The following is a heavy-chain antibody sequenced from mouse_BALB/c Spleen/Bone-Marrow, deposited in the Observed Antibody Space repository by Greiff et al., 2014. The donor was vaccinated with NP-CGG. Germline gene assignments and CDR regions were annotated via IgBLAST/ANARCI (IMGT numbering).Heavy chain of an antibody. J-gene: IGHJ3*01. V-gene: IGHV14-3*02. CDR2: IDPAKGNT. CDR3: ARNYPFAY. Sequence: VQLQQSGAELVKPGASVKLSCTASGFNIKDSYLHWVKQRPEQGLDWIGRIDPAKGNTNYDPKFQGKATITADTSSNTAYLQLSSLTSKDTAVYFCARNYPFAYWGQGTLVTVSA. CDR1: GFNIKDSY. D-gene: IGHD2-1*01.